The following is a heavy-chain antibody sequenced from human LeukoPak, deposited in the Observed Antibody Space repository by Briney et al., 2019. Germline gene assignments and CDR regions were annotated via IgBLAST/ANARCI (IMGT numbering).Heavy chain of an antibody. D-gene: IGHD6-19*01. CDR1: GGSISSYY. CDR3: AKGRTSGWYTNYFDY. V-gene: IGHV4-59*01. J-gene: IGHJ4*02. CDR2: IYHSGST. Sequence: SETLSLTCTVSGGSISSYYWSWIRQPPGKGLEWIGYIYHSGSTNYNPSLKSRVTISVDTSKNQFSLKLSSVTAADTAVYYCAKGRTSGWYTNYFDYWGQGTLVTVSS.